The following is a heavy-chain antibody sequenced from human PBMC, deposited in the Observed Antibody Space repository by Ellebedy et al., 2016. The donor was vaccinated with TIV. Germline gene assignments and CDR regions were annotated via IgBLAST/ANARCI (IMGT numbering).Heavy chain of an antibody. CDR2: IYYSGGT. V-gene: IGHV4-59*01. Sequence: SETLSLXXTVSGGSISSYYWSWIRQPPGKGLEWIGYIYYSGGTNYNPSLKSRVTISVDTSKNQFSLKLSSVTAADTAVYYCARISLRYFDIDAFDIWGQGTMVTVSS. J-gene: IGHJ3*02. D-gene: IGHD3-9*01. CDR3: ARISLRYFDIDAFDI. CDR1: GGSISSYY.